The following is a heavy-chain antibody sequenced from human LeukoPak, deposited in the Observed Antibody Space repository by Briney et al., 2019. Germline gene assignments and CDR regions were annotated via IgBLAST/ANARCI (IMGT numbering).Heavy chain of an antibody. CDR2: TNPLASSI. D-gene: IGHD3-22*01. J-gene: IGHJ4*02. CDR1: GLIFSDYS. V-gene: IGHV3-21*01. Sequence: GGSLRLSCEASGLIFSDYSFNWIRQAPGKGLEWVSSTNPLASSIYYADSVKGRFIISRDNAKNSLYLQMDSLRAEDTAFYYCARLRRNSDRSGYYYYYDYWGQGTLVTVSS. CDR3: ARLRRNSDRSGYYYYYDY.